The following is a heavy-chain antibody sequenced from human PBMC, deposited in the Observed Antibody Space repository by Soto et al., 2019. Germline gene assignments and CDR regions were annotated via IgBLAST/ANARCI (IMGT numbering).Heavy chain of an antibody. CDR1: GFTFSSYE. CDR3: ARVIVLMVYAPGLGMDV. V-gene: IGHV3-48*03. Sequence: LRLSCAASGFTFSSYEMNWVRQAPGKGLEWVSYISSSGSTIYYADSVKGRFTISRDNAKNSLYLQMNSLRAEDTAVYYCARVIVLMVYAPGLGMDVWGQGTTVTVSS. D-gene: IGHD2-8*01. J-gene: IGHJ6*02. CDR2: ISSSGSTI.